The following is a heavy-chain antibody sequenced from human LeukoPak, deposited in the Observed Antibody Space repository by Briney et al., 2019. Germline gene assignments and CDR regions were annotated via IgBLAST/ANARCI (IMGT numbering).Heavy chain of an antibody. CDR1: FGSISSYY. Sequence: SETLSLTCPVSFGSISSYYGGWIRQPPGKVLERIGYNYYSGSTNYNPSLRSRVTISVDTSKNQFSLDLRSVTAADTAVYYCARGPHYHDSSGYSPSYSYAMDVWGQGTTVTVSS. J-gene: IGHJ6*02. CDR2: NYYSGST. CDR3: ARGPHYHDSSGYSPSYSYAMDV. V-gene: IGHV4-59*01. D-gene: IGHD3-22*01.